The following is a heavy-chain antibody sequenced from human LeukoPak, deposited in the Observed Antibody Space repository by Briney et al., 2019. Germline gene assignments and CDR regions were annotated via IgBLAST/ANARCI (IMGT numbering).Heavy chain of an antibody. CDR3: AKGLRWFGDFYFNFFDY. V-gene: IGHV3-30*18. J-gene: IGHJ4*02. D-gene: IGHD3-10*01. CDR1: GFNFMTYG. CDR2: ISYDGGKR. Sequence: GGSLRLSCAASGFNFMTYGMHWVRQAPGKGLEWVAFISYDGGKRFFGESVQGRFTIARDNSENTVSLQMNTLKTEDTAVYYCAKGLRWFGDFYFNFFDYWGQGILVTVSS.